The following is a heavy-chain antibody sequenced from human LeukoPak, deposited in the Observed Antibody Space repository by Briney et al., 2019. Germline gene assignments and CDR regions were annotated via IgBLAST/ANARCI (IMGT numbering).Heavy chain of an antibody. J-gene: IGHJ3*02. D-gene: IGHD3-10*01. CDR2: IRSKGNSYAT. CDR3: TRTLESGSGTYYNVLAFDI. Sequence: GGSLGLSCAASGFTFSGSAMHWVRQASGKGLEWVGRIRSKGNSYATAYAASVKGRFTISRNDSKNTAYLQMKSLKTEDTAVYYCTRTLESGSGTYYNVLAFDIWGQGTRDRVSS. V-gene: IGHV3-73*01. CDR1: GFTFSGSA.